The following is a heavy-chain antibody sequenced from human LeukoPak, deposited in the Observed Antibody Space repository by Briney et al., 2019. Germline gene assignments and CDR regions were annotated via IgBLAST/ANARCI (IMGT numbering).Heavy chain of an antibody. CDR1: GGSLSSYY. V-gene: IGHV4-4*07. CDR3: ARDVDGGNFNWFDP. Sequence: SETLSLTCTVSGGSLSSYYWSWIRQPAGKGLEWIGRIYTSGSTNYNPSLKSRVTMSVDTSKNQFSLKLSSVTAADTAVYYCARDVDGGNFNWFDPWGQGTLVTVSS. J-gene: IGHJ5*02. CDR2: IYTSGST. D-gene: IGHD4-23*01.